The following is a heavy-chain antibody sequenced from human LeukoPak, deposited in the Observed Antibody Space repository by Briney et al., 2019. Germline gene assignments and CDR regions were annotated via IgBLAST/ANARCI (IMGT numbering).Heavy chain of an antibody. Sequence: SVKVSCKASGGTFSSYAISWVRQAPGQGLEWMERIIPIFGTANYAQKFQGRVTITTDESTSTAYMELSSLRSEDTAVYYCARGDSSVIVGATPFDYWGQGTLVTVSS. J-gene: IGHJ4*02. V-gene: IGHV1-69*05. CDR1: GGTFSSYA. CDR3: ARGDSSVIVGATPFDY. CDR2: IIPIFGTA. D-gene: IGHD1-26*01.